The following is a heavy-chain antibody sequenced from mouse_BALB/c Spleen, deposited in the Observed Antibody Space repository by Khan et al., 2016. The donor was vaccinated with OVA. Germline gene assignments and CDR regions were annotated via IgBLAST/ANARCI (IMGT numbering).Heavy chain of an antibody. CDR2: ISSGSNTI. J-gene: IGHJ2*01. CDR1: GFTFSGFG. Sequence: EVELVESGGGLVQPGGSRKLSCAASGFTFSGFGMHWVRQAPERGLEWVAYISSGSNTIYYADTVKDRFTIPRDNPKNTLFLQMTSLRSEDTAMYFCARTGYYYFDYWGQGTTLTVSS. V-gene: IGHV5-17*02. D-gene: IGHD2-3*01. CDR3: ARTGYYYFDY.